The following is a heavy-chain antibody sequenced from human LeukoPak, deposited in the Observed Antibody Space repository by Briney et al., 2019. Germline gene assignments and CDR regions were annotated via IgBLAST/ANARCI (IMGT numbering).Heavy chain of an antibody. CDR1: GYTFTSYA. CDR3: ARDSSIMITFGGVIVGNWFDP. V-gene: IGHV1-3*01. D-gene: IGHD3-16*02. J-gene: IGHJ5*02. CDR2: INAGNGNT. Sequence: GASVKVSCKASGYTFTSYAMHWVRQAPGQRLEWMGWINAGNGNTKYSQKFQGRVTITRDTSASTAYMELSSLRSEDTAVYYCARDSSIMITFGGVIVGNWFDPWGQGTLVTVSS.